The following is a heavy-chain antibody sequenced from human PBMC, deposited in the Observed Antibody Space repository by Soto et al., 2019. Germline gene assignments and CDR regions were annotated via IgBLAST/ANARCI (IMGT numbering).Heavy chain of an antibody. V-gene: IGHV3-30-3*01. J-gene: IGHJ4*02. CDR3: ARHKRDLRFLEWSYYFDY. Sequence: QVQLVESGGGVVQPGRSLRLSCAASGFTFSSYAIHWVRQAPGKGLEWVALISYDGSNKYYADSVKGRFTISRDNSKNTLYLQMNSLRAEDTALYYCARHKRDLRFLEWSYYFDYWGQGTLVTVSS. D-gene: IGHD3-3*01. CDR1: GFTFSSYA. CDR2: ISYDGSNK.